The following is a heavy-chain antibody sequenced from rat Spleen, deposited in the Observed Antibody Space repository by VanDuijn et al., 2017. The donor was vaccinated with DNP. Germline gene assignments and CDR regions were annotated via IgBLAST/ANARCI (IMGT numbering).Heavy chain of an antibody. Sequence: EVQLVESGGDLVQPGKSLKLSCVASGFTFSNHWMNWIRQAPGKGLDWVASITSSGGKTFSPDSVKGRFSISRDNAKNSLYLQMDSLRSEDTATYYCTTRDYFTGPYNSFPYWGQGTLVTVSS. V-gene: IGHV5-31*01. CDR2: ITSSGGKT. CDR3: TTRDYFTGPYNSFPY. J-gene: IGHJ3*01. D-gene: IGHD1-1*01. CDR1: GFTFSNHW.